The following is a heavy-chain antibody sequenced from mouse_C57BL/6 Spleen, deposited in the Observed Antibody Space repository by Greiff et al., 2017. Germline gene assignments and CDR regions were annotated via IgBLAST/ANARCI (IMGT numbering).Heavy chain of an antibody. J-gene: IGHJ3*01. Sequence: QVQLKESGAELVKPGASVKMSCKASGYTFTTYPIEWMKQNHGKSLEWIGNFHPYNDDTKYNEKFKGKDTLTVEKSSSTVSLELSRLTSADSAVXDGERPYNGSCSAWIAYWGQGTLVTVSA. D-gene: IGHD1-1*01. CDR2: FHPYNDDT. CDR1: GYTFTTYP. V-gene: IGHV1-47*01. CDR3: ERPYNGSCSAWIAY.